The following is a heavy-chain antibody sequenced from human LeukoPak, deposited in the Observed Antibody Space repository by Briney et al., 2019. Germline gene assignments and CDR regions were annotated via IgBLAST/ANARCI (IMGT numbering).Heavy chain of an antibody. J-gene: IGHJ4*02. Sequence: SSETLSLTCAVYGGSFSGYYWSWIRQPPGKGLEWIGEINHSGSTNYNPSLKSRVTISVDTSKNQFSLKLSSVTAADTAVYYCARGRGSSSWYRGVFFDYWGQGTLVTVSS. V-gene: IGHV4-34*01. CDR2: INHSGST. CDR3: ARGRGSSSWYRGVFFDY. CDR1: GGSFSGYY. D-gene: IGHD6-13*01.